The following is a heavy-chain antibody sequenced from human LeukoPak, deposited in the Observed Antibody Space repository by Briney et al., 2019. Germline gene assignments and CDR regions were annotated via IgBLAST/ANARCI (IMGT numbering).Heavy chain of an antibody. D-gene: IGHD2-21*02. CDR3: ARDLGGGDCDWCPLGY. CDR2: ISSNGGST. Sequence: PGGSLRLSCAASGFTFSSYAMHWVRQAPGKGLEYVSAISSNGGSTYYANSVKGRFTISRDNSKNTLYLQMGSLRAEDMAVYYCARDLGGGDCDWCPLGYWGQGTLVTVSS. CDR1: GFTFSSYA. V-gene: IGHV3-64*01. J-gene: IGHJ4*02.